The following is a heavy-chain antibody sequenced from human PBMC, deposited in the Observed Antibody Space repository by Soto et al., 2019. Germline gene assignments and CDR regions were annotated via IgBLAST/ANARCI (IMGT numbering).Heavy chain of an antibody. J-gene: IGHJ4*02. CDR3: ARDGARIDSSVNFDY. CDR2: SWFDGSIA. D-gene: IGHD3-22*01. CDR1: GFKFTDYG. Sequence: QVQLVESGGGVVQPGRSLRLSCVASGFKFTDYGLNWVRQTPGKGLEWVAISWFDGSIAYYAESVKGRFTISRDDSRNTVYLHMNSLRGEDTAMYYCARDGARIDSSVNFDYWGQGTQVTVSS. V-gene: IGHV3-33*01.